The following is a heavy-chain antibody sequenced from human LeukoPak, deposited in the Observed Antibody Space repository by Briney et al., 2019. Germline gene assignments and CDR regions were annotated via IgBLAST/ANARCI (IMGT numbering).Heavy chain of an antibody. D-gene: IGHD2-21*01. V-gene: IGHV3-23*01. CDR1: GFSFGSHP. J-gene: IGHJ4*02. CDR2: ITGSGDYT. CDR3: ARGVMAARLYYFDY. Sequence: GGSLRLSCAASGFSFGSHPMNWVRQAPGKGLEWVSGITGSGDYTYYIDSVQGRFTISRDNSKNTLYLQMNSLIAEDTAVYYCARGVMAARLYYFDYWGRRILLTVSS.